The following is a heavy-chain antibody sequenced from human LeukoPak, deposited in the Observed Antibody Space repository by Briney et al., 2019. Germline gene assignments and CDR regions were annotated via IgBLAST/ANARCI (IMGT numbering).Heavy chain of an antibody. J-gene: IGHJ5*02. CDR2: IYHSGTA. CDR3: AKEVARRTGGFDP. CDR1: AYSISNDNY. Sequence: SETLSLTCTVSAYSISNDNYWVWIRQSPGKGLEWIGNIYHSGTAYYNPSLKSRVTISVDTSKNQYSLKLSSVAATDTAVYYCAKEVARRTGGFDPWGQGTLVTVSS. D-gene: IGHD3/OR15-3a*01. V-gene: IGHV4-38-2*02.